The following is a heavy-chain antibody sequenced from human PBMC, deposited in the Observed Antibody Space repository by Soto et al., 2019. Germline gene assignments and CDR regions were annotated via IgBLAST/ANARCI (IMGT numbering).Heavy chain of an antibody. D-gene: IGHD1-26*01. CDR1: GFTFSSYG. CDR3: AKDAVGAFDY. J-gene: IGHJ4*02. CDR2: ISYDGSNK. Sequence: GSLRLSCAASGFTFSSYGMHWVRQAPGKGLEWVAVISYDGSNKYYADSVKGRFTISRDNSKNTLYLQMNSLRAEDTAVYYCAKDAVGAFDYWGQGTLVTVSS. V-gene: IGHV3-30*18.